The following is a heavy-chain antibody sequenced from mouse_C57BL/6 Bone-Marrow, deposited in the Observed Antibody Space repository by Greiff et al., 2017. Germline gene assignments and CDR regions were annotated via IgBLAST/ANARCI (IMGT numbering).Heavy chain of an antibody. Sequence: DVQLQESGPGLVKPSQSLSLTCSVTGYSITSGYYWNWIRQFPGNKLEWMGYISYDGSNNYNPSLKNRISITRDTSKNQFFLKLNSVTTEDTATYYCAREGGTTVVENYAMDYWGQGTSVTVSS. J-gene: IGHJ4*01. D-gene: IGHD1-1*01. CDR3: AREGGTTVVENYAMDY. CDR1: GYSITSGYY. V-gene: IGHV3-6*01. CDR2: ISYDGSN.